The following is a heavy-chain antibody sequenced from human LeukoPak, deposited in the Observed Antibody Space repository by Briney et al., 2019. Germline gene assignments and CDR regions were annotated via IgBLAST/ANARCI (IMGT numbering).Heavy chain of an antibody. V-gene: IGHV3-74*01. Sequence: PGGSLRLSCAASGFTFSTYWMHWVRQAPGKGLVWVSRIHTDVISATYADSVKGRFTISRDNAKNTVYLQMNSLRAEDTAIYYCARDPHHCSGGTCYFALDYWGQGALVTVSS. CDR3: ARDPHHCSGGTCYFALDY. D-gene: IGHD2-15*01. CDR1: GFTFSTYW. CDR2: IHTDVISA. J-gene: IGHJ4*02.